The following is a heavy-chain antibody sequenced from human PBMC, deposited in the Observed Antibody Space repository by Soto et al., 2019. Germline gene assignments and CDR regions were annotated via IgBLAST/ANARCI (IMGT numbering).Heavy chain of an antibody. V-gene: IGHV3-74*01. Sequence: GGSLRLSCAASGFTFSSYWMHWVRQAPGKGLVWVSRINSDGNITSYADSVKGRFTISRDNAKNTLYLQMNSLRAEDTAVYYCVTDTQVLQYPGGVSPYYYGMDVWGQGTTVTVSS. CDR2: INSDGNIT. CDR3: VTDTQVLQYPGGVSPYYYGMDV. D-gene: IGHD3-3*01. J-gene: IGHJ6*02. CDR1: GFTFSSYW.